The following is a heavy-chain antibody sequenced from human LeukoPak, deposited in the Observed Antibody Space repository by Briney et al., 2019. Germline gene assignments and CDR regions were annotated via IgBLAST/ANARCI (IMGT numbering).Heavy chain of an antibody. CDR1: GFTFINAW. CDR3: TTGIRGGEAY. V-gene: IGHV3-15*01. Sequence: AASGFTFINAWMSWLRQAPGQGLEWVGRIKSKVDGGTADYAAPVKGRFTISRDDSKDTLYLQLSSLQTEDTAVYYCTTGIRGGEAYWGQGTLVTVSS. J-gene: IGHJ4*02. D-gene: IGHD3-16*01. CDR2: IKSKVDGGTA.